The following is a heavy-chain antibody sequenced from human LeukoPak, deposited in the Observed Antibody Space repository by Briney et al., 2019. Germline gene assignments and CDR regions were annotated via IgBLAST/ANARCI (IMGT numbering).Heavy chain of an antibody. V-gene: IGHV3-30-3*01. CDR1: GFTFSSYA. J-gene: IGHJ6*02. D-gene: IGHD3-3*01. CDR2: ISYDGSNK. CDR3: ARGEYYDFWSGYYPLHYYGMDV. Sequence: GGSLRLSCAASGFTFSSYAMHWVRQAPGKGLEWVAVISYDGSNKYYADSVKGRFTISRDNSKNTLYLQMNSLRAEDTAVYYCARGEYYDFWSGYYPLHYYGMDVWGQGTTVTVSS.